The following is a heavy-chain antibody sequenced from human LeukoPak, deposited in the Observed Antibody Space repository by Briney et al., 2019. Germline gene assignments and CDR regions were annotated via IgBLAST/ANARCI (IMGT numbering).Heavy chain of an antibody. CDR1: GYTFSSYG. Sequence: ASVKVSCKTSGYTFSSYGMSWVRQAPGQGLEWMGWISAYTGNTSYAQKFQGRVTVTTDTSTSTGYMELRSLRSDDTAVYYCARDRESRLWFGELPVDWGQGTLVTVSS. J-gene: IGHJ4*02. CDR3: ARDRESRLWFGELPVD. CDR2: ISAYTGNT. D-gene: IGHD3-10*01. V-gene: IGHV1-18*01.